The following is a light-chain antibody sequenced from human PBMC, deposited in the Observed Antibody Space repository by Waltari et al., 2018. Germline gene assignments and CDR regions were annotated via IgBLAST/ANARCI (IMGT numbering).Light chain of an antibody. CDR2: AAS. CDR1: QSVSRS. V-gene: IGKV3-20*01. CDR3: QHYVSLPAT. Sequence: IVLTQSPGTLSLSPGERATLSCRSGQSVSRSLAWYQQKPGQAPSLLIYAASTRATGIPARFSGSGSGTDFSLTISRLEPEDFAVYYCQHYVSLPATFGQGTKVEIK. J-gene: IGKJ1*01.